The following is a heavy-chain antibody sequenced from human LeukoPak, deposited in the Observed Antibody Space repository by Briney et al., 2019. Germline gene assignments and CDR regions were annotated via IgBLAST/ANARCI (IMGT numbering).Heavy chain of an antibody. CDR1: GFIFSNYG. V-gene: IGHV3-30*03. Sequence: PGGSLRLSCAASGFIFSNYGMHWVRQAPGKGLEWVAIISNGGSRKYYAHSVEGRFTISRDNSKNTLYLQMDSLRAEDTAVYYCARDRAWNYFDYWGQGTLVTVSS. CDR2: ISNGGSRK. D-gene: IGHD3-3*01. CDR3: ARDRAWNYFDY. J-gene: IGHJ4*02.